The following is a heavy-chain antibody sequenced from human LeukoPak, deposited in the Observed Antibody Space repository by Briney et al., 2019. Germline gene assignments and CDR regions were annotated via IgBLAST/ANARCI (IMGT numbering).Heavy chain of an antibody. D-gene: IGHD6-6*01. V-gene: IGHV4-34*01. CDR2: INHSGST. J-gene: IGHJ4*02. Sequence: SETLSLTCAVYGGSFSGYYWSWIRQAPGKGLEWIGEINHSGSTNYNPSLKSRVTISVDTSKNQFSLKLSSVTAADTAVYYCARDLKYSSSPCFDYWGQGTLVTVSS. CDR1: GGSFSGYY. CDR3: ARDLKYSSSPCFDY.